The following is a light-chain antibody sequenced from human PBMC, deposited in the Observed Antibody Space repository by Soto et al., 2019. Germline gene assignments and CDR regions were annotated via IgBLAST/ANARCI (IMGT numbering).Light chain of an antibody. J-gene: IGLJ3*02. CDR2: NVS. CDR1: SSDVGGYNY. CDR3: NSYTTSSTLV. Sequence: QSALTQPASVSGSPGKSITISCTGTSSDVGGYNYVSWYQHHPGKAPKLLIYNVSDRPSGVSNRFSGSKSGNTASLTISGLQAEDEADYYCNSYTTSSTLVFGGGTKVTVL. V-gene: IGLV2-14*03.